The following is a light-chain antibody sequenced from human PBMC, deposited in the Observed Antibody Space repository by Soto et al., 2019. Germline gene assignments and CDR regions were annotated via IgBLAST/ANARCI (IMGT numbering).Light chain of an antibody. CDR2: GNS. CDR3: QSYDSSLSGYV. J-gene: IGLJ1*01. Sequence: QSALTQPPSVSGAPWQGVTISCTGSSSNIGANYDVHWYQHLPGTAPKLLIYGNSNRPSGVPDRFSGSKSGTSASLAITGLQAEDEADYYCQSYDSSLSGYVVGTGTKVTVL. CDR1: SSNIGANYD. V-gene: IGLV1-40*01.